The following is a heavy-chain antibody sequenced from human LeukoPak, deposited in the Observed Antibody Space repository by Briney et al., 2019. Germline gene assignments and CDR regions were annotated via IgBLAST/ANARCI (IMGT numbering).Heavy chain of an antibody. CDR2: IYYNGNT. D-gene: IGHD3-10*01. Sequence: SETLSLTCTVSGGSVNYYYWSWIRQPPGKGLEWIGHIYYNGNTNSNPSLKSRATISVDTSKTQFSLKLSSVTAADTAVYYCARHSDYYGSGSYYKPFDPWGQGTLVTVSS. CDR1: GGSVNYYY. CDR3: ARHSDYYGSGSYYKPFDP. J-gene: IGHJ5*02. V-gene: IGHV4-59*08.